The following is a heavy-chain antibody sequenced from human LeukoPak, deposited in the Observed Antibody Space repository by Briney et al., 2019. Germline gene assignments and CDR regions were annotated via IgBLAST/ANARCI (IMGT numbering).Heavy chain of an antibody. CDR3: ARAGSELGYDFWSGYNWFDP. CDR1: GGSISSYY. Sequence: PSETLSLTCTVSGGSISSYYWSWIRQPPGKGLEWIGYIYYSGSTNYNPSLKSRVTISVDTSKNQFSLKLSSVTAADTAVYYCARAGSELGYDFWSGYNWFDPWGQGTLVTVSS. J-gene: IGHJ5*02. CDR2: IYYSGST. V-gene: IGHV4-59*01. D-gene: IGHD3-3*01.